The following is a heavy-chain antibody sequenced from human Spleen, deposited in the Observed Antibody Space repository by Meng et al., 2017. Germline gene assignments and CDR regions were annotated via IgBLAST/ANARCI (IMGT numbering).Heavy chain of an antibody. J-gene: IGHJ4*02. CDR3: AKVFMDIVVVVAATPPLYFDY. CDR2: INPNSGGT. D-gene: IGHD2-15*01. Sequence: ASVKVSCKASGYTFTGYYMHWVRQAPGQGLEWMGRINPNSGGTNYAQKFQGRVTMTRDTSISTAYMELNSLRAEDTAVYYCAKVFMDIVVVVAATPPLYFDYWGQGTLVTVSS. V-gene: IGHV1-2*06. CDR1: GYTFTGYY.